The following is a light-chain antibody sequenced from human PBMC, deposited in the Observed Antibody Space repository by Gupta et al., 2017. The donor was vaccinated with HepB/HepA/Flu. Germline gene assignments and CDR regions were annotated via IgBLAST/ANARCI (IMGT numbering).Light chain of an antibody. Sequence: QSEVPQPPSASGTPGQRVTISCSGSSSNIGGNTLNWLHQRPGAAPSLLFYSDDQRFSGVPARFSGSKSATSASVTISCLQAEGEAVYYCAVSDDGVNIWVFGGGTKLTVL. CDR1: SSNIGGNT. CDR3: AVSDDGVNIWV. J-gene: IGLJ3*02. CDR2: SDD. V-gene: IGLV1-44*01.